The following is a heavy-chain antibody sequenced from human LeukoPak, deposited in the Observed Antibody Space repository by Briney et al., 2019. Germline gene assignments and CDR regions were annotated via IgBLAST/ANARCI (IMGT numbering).Heavy chain of an antibody. Sequence: SETLSLTCTVSGGSISSGDYYWSWIRQPAGKGLEWIGRIYTSGSTNYNPSLKSRVTISVDTSKNQFSLKLSSVTAADTAVYYCARDWGYAYPYGMDVWGQGTTVTVSS. J-gene: IGHJ6*02. CDR3: ARDWGYAYPYGMDV. CDR1: GGSISSGDYY. V-gene: IGHV4-61*02. D-gene: IGHD5-12*01. CDR2: IYTSGST.